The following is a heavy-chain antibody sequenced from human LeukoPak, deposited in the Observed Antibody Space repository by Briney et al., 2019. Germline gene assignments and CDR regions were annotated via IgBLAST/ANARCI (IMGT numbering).Heavy chain of an antibody. CDR2: INSSGSTI. CDR1: GFTFSSYG. D-gene: IGHD3-22*01. CDR3: ARRTYYYDSSGYYYGY. V-gene: IGHV3-48*04. Sequence: AGGSLRLSCGASGFTFSSYGMSWVRQAPGKGLEGVSYINSSGSTIYYADSVKGRFTISRDNAKNSLYLQMNSLRAEDTAVYYCARRTYYYDSSGYYYGYWGQGTLVTVSS. J-gene: IGHJ4*02.